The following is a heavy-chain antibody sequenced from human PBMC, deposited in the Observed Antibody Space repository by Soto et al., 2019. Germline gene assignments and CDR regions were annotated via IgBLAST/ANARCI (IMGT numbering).Heavy chain of an antibody. Sequence: EVQLLESGGGLVQPGGSLRLSCAASGFTFSSYGMSWVRQAPGKGLEWVLGFCGGAGATLYEDSVKGRFTVSRDNSKNTLFLQMNSLRADDTAVYYCAKDRLSGSYHRYFDSWGQGTLVTVSS. J-gene: IGHJ4*02. CDR3: AKDRLSGSYHRYFDS. D-gene: IGHD1-26*01. V-gene: IGHV3-23*01. CDR1: GFTFSSYG. CDR2: FCGGAGAT.